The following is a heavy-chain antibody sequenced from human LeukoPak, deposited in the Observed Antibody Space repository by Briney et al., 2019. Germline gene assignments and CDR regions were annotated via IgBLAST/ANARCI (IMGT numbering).Heavy chain of an antibody. CDR1: GFTFSSYW. CDR3: ARDKDYYDSSGYYFPDAFDI. J-gene: IGHJ3*02. V-gene: IGHV3-74*01. D-gene: IGHD3-22*01. Sequence: AGGSLRLSCAASGFTFSSYWMHWVRQAPGKGLVWVSRINSDGSSTSYADSVKGRFTISRDNAKNTLYLQMNSLRAEDTAVYYCARDKDYYDSSGYYFPDAFDIWGQGTMVTVSS. CDR2: INSDGSST.